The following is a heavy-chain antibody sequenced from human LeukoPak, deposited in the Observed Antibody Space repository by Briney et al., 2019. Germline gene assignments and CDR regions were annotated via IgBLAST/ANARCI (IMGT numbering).Heavy chain of an antibody. CDR2: IYYSGST. CDR3: ARHPRNYRAVASFDY. CDR1: GGSISSYY. V-gene: IGHV4-59*01. Sequence: SETLSLTCPVSGGSISSYYWSWIRQPPGKGLECIGYIYYSGSTNYNPSLKSRVTISVDTSKNQFSLKLSSVTAADTAVYYCARHPRNYRAVASFDYWGQGTLVTVSS. J-gene: IGHJ4*02. D-gene: IGHD6-19*01.